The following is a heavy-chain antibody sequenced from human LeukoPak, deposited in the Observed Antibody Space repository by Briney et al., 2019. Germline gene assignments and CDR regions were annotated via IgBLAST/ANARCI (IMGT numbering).Heavy chain of an antibody. Sequence: ASVKVSCKASGYTFTGYYMHWVRQAPGQGLEWMGWINPNSGGTNYALKFQGRVTMTRDTSISTAYMELSRLRSDDTAVYYCARAPDGYSYGYDAFDIWGQGTMVTVSS. CDR2: INPNSGGT. D-gene: IGHD5-18*01. V-gene: IGHV1-2*02. J-gene: IGHJ3*02. CDR3: ARAPDGYSYGYDAFDI. CDR1: GYTFTGYY.